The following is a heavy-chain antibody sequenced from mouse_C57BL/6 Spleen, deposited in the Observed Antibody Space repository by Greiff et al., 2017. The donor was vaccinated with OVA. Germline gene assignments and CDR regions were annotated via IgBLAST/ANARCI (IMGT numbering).Heavy chain of an antibody. V-gene: IGHV1-26*01. J-gene: IGHJ2*01. D-gene: IGHD1-1*01. CDR3: ARKGYYGSTW. CDR2: INPNNGGT. Sequence: VQLQQSGPELVKPGASVKISCKASGYTFTDYYMNWVKQSHGKSLEWIGDINPNNGGTSYNQKFKGKATLTVDKSSSTAYMELRSLTSEDSAVYYCARKGYYGSTWWGQGTTLTVSS. CDR1: GYTFTDYY.